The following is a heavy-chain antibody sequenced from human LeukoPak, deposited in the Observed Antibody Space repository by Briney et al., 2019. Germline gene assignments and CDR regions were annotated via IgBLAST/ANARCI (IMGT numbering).Heavy chain of an antibody. J-gene: IGHJ3*02. Sequence: SGGSLRLSCAASGFTLSGAWMSWVHQAPGKGLEWVSRIRNKARGGTADYAAPVKGRFTISRDDSRNTLYLQMNSLRTGDTAVYSCVIEGFTYGCHAIEIWGQGTMVTVSS. V-gene: IGHV3-15*01. CDR3: VIEGFTYGCHAIEI. CDR2: IRNKARGGTA. D-gene: IGHD5-18*01. CDR1: GFTLSGAW.